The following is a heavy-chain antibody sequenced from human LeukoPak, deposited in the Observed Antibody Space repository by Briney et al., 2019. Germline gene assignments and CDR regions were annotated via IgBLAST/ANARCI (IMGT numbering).Heavy chain of an antibody. CDR1: GFTFSSYS. Sequence: GGSLRLSCAASGFTFSSYSMNWVRQAPGKGLEWVSSIISSSSYIYYADSVKGRFTISRDNAKNSLYLQMNSLRAEDTAVYYCARTRYSSSWASGAAFDIWGQGTMVTVSS. D-gene: IGHD6-13*01. CDR2: IISSSSYI. CDR3: ARTRYSSSWASGAAFDI. J-gene: IGHJ3*02. V-gene: IGHV3-21*01.